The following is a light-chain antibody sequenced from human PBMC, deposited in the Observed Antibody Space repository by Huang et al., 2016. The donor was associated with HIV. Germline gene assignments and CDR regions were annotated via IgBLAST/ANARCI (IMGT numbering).Light chain of an antibody. J-gene: IGKJ1*01. CDR3: QQYNSFPWT. V-gene: IGKV1-5*03. CDR2: KAS. Sequence: DIQMTQSPSTLSASVGDRVTITCRASQSISNWLAWYQQKPGKAPKRLIYKASSVESGVPSRFSGSGSGTEFSFTISSLQPDDFATYYCQQYNSFPWTFGQGTKVEIK. CDR1: QSISNW.